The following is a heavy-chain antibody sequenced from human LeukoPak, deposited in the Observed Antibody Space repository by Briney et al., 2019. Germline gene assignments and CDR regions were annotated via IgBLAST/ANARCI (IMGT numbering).Heavy chain of an antibody. J-gene: IGHJ3*02. CDR3: ASLEDTTGTYRSAFDI. V-gene: IGHV3-74*01. CDR2: INNDGSST. CDR1: RFTFNTYW. Sequence: GGSLRLSCAASRFTFNTYWMHWVRQAPGKGRVWVSRINNDGSSTSYADSVKGRFFISRDNAKNSLYLQMNSLRAEDTAVYYCASLEDTTGTYRSAFDIWGQGTMVTVSS. D-gene: IGHD1-1*01.